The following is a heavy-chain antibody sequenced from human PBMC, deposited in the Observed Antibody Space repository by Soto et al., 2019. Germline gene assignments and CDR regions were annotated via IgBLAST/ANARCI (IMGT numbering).Heavy chain of an antibody. D-gene: IGHD5-12*01. CDR1: GFIFGSYA. V-gene: IGHV3-23*01. J-gene: IGHJ5*02. Sequence: GGSLRLSCAVSGFIFGSYAMTWVRQAPGKGLEWVSSVSGSGGSTYYADSVKGRITISRDNSKNTVYLQMNSLRADDTAVYYCAKEIGYSGYDWFDHWGQGTQVTVSS. CDR3: AKEIGYSGYDWFDH. CDR2: VSGSGGST.